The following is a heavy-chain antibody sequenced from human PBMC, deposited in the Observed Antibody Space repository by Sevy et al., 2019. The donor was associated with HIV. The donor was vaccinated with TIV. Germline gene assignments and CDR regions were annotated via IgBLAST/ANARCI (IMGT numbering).Heavy chain of an antibody. CDR2: IYYSGSA. V-gene: IGHV4-39*01. Sequence: SETLSLTCTVSGGYISSNNYYWGWIRQPPGKGLEWIGSIYYSGSAYYNPSLKSRVTITVDTSKNQLFLQVSSVTAADTAVYYCARLTIFGVVTDNWFDPWGQGTLVTVSS. J-gene: IGHJ5*02. D-gene: IGHD3-3*01. CDR1: GGYISSNNYY. CDR3: ARLTIFGVVTDNWFDP.